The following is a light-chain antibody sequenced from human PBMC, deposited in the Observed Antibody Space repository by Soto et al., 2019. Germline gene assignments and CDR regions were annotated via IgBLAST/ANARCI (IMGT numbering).Light chain of an antibody. Sequence: DLQMTQSPSSLSASVGDRVTITCRASQTISRYLNWYQHKPGKPPKLLIYGTSNLQSGVPSRFSGSGSGTDFTLTISSLQPEDFATYYCEQTNSPPHSFGQGTKLEIK. CDR3: EQTNSPPHS. CDR1: QTISRY. J-gene: IGKJ2*01. CDR2: GTS. V-gene: IGKV1-39*01.